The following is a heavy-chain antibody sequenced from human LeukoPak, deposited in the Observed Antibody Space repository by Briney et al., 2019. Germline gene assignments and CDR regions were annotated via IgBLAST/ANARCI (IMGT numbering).Heavy chain of an antibody. J-gene: IGHJ6*03. V-gene: IGHV4-59*01. CDR2: IYYSGST. CDR3: ARVGRGAVAGYSTPYYYYYMGV. CDR1: GGSISSYY. Sequence: PSETLSLTCTVSGGSISSYYWSWIRQPPGKGLEWIGYIYYSGSTNYNPSLKSRVTISVDTSKNQFSLKLSSVTAADTAVYYCARVGRGAVAGYSTPYYYYYMGVWGKGTTVTVSS. D-gene: IGHD6-19*01.